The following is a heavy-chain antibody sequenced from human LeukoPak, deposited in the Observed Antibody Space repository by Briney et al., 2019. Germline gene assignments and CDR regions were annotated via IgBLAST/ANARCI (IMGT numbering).Heavy chain of an antibody. CDR2: INPNSGGT. CDR3: ATGYCSGTTCLYYYYMGV. D-gene: IGHD2-2*01. CDR1: GNTFTGYY. J-gene: IGHJ6*03. Sequence: GASMKVSCKASGNTFTGYYIHWMRQAPGQGLEWMGWINPNSGGTTYAQKFQGRVTMTRDTSISTAYMELNRLRSDDTALYYCATGYCSGTTCLYYYYMGVRGTGTTVTVSS. V-gene: IGHV1-2*02.